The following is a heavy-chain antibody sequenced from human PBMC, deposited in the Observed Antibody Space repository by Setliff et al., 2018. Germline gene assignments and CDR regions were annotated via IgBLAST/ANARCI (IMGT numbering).Heavy chain of an antibody. CDR3: AREGVDTRSSTDCRYYMDV. CDR1: GGTFSSYA. J-gene: IGHJ6*03. CDR2: TIPLFGTT. Sequence: GASVKVSCKASGGTFSSYAISWVRQAPGQGLEWMGGTIPLFGTTDYAQKFHGRVTIITDESTSTAYMELSSLTSDDTAVYYCAREGVDTRSSTDCRYYMDVWGKGTTVTVSS. D-gene: IGHD5-18*01. V-gene: IGHV1-69*05.